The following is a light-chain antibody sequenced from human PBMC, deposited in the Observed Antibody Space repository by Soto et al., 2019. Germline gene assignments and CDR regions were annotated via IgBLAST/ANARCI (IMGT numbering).Light chain of an antibody. CDR3: GTWDSRLSAVV. Sequence: QSVLTQSPSVSGTPGQRVTISCSGSSSNIGSNTVNWYQQFSGTAPKLLIYDNNRRPSGIPDRFYGSKSGTSATLGITGLQTGDEADYYCGTWDSRLSAVVFGGGTKLTVL. J-gene: IGLJ2*01. CDR1: SSNIGSNT. CDR2: DNN. V-gene: IGLV1-51*01.